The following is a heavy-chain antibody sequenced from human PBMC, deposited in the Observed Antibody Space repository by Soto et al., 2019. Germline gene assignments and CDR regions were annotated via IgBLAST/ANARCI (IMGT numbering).Heavy chain of an antibody. D-gene: IGHD3-16*01. CDR3: AMSYGPYFYYVIDV. CDR2: IIPLLGST. V-gene: IGHV1-69*01. J-gene: IGHJ6*02. Sequence: QVQAEQSGAEVKKPGSSLKVSCKTSGGPFSSQAFNWVRQARGHGLEWMGGIIPLLGSTTYAQKFQDRVTFTADESTSTVYMELRSLRSENTATYLCAMSYGPYFYYVIDVCGRGTKVTVSS. CDR1: GGPFSSQA.